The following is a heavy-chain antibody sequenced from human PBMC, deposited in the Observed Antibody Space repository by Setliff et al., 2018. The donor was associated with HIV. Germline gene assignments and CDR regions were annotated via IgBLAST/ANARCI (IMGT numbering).Heavy chain of an antibody. CDR1: GVTFSTYV. CDR2: MLPILGGG. CDR3: ARDHLADYYFDY. J-gene: IGHJ4*02. D-gene: IGHD3-3*01. V-gene: IGHV1-69*10. Sequence: SVKVSCKTSGVTFSTYVITWVRQAPGQGLEWVGGMLPILGGGNYGQKFQGRVTMTRDTSTSTVYMELSSLRSEDTAVYYCARDHLADYYFDYWGQGTLVTVSS.